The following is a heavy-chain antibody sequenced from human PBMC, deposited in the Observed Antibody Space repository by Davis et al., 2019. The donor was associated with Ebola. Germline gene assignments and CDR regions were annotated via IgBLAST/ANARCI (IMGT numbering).Heavy chain of an antibody. D-gene: IGHD6-13*01. Sequence: AASVKVSCKASGGTFSSYTISWVRQAPGQGLEWMGRIIPILGIANYAQKFQGRVTITADESTSTAYMELSSPRSEDTAVYYCARGQIAAPNTYYYGMDVWGKGTTVTVSS. CDR1: GGTFSSYT. CDR2: IIPILGIA. CDR3: ARGQIAAPNTYYYGMDV. J-gene: IGHJ6*04. V-gene: IGHV1-69*02.